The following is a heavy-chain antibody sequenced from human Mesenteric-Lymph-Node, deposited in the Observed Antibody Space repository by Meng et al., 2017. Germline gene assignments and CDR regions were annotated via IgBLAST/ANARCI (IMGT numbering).Heavy chain of an antibody. D-gene: IGHD2-8*01. CDR2: ISGSGGST. Sequence: MSWVRQAPGKGLEWVSAISGSGGSTYYADSVKGRFTISRDNSKNTLYLQMNSLRAEDTAVYYCAKDLDIVLMVYAPLFDYWGQGTLVTVSS. V-gene: IGHV3-23*01. CDR3: AKDLDIVLMVYAPLFDY. J-gene: IGHJ4*02.